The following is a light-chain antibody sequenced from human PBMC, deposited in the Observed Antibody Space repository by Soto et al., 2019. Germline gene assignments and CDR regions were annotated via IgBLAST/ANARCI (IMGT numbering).Light chain of an antibody. V-gene: IGLV3-1*01. CDR3: QAWDSSHSYV. J-gene: IGLJ1*01. CDR2: QDS. Sequence: YELTQPPSVSVSPGQTASITCSGDKLGDKYACWYQQKPGQSPVLVIYQDSKRPSGIPERFSGSNSGNTATLTISGTQAMDEADYYCQAWDSSHSYVFGTGTKVTVL. CDR1: KLGDKY.